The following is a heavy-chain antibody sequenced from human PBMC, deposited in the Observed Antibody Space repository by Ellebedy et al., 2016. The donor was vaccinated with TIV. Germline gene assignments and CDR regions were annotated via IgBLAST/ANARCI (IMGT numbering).Heavy chain of an antibody. CDR3: ARTYQTAMVRGVISPCDY. D-gene: IGHD3-10*01. Sequence: GGSLRLSXAASGFTFSSHWMSWVRQAPGKGLEWVANIKQDGTEAYYVDSVKGRFTISRDNAKNSLYLQMNSLRAEDTAVYYCARTYQTAMVRGVISPCDYWGQGTLVTVSS. V-gene: IGHV3-7*01. J-gene: IGHJ4*02. CDR2: IKQDGTEA. CDR1: GFTFSSHW.